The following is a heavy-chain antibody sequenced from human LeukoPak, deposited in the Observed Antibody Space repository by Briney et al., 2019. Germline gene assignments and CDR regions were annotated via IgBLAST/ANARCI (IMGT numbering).Heavy chain of an antibody. Sequence: PSETLSLTCAVYGGSFSGYYWSWIRQPPGKGLEWIGEINHSGSTNYNPSLKSRVTISVDTSKNQFSLNLSSVTAADTAVYYCARRSWYYDFWSGYYSDDAFDIWGQGTMVTVSS. CDR3: ARRSWYYDFWSGYYSDDAFDI. CDR1: GGSFSGYY. CDR2: INHSGST. D-gene: IGHD3-3*01. J-gene: IGHJ3*02. V-gene: IGHV4-34*01.